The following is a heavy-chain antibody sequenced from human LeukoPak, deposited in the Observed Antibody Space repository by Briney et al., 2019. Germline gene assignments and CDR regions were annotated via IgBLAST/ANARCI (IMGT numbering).Heavy chain of an antibody. D-gene: IGHD6-13*01. Sequence: GASVKVSCKASGGTFSSYAISWVRQAPGQGLEWMGRIIPILGIANYAQKFQGRVTITADKSTSTAYMELSSLRSEDTAVYYCARGGPTAALDYYYYYGMDVWGQGTTVTVSS. V-gene: IGHV1-69*04. CDR2: IIPILGIA. J-gene: IGHJ6*02. CDR1: GGTFSSYA. CDR3: ARGGPTAALDYYYYYGMDV.